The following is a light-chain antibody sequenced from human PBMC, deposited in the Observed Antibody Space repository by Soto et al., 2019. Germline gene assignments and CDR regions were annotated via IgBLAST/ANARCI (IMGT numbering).Light chain of an antibody. CDR2: GAS. CDR3: QQYSGSPIT. V-gene: IGKV3-20*01. J-gene: IGKJ5*01. CDR1: QGISTT. Sequence: EIVMTQSPATLSVSPGERATHSCRASQGISTTLAWYQQKPGQAPRLLIYGASKRATATPDRFSGSGSGTDFTLTIAGLEPADSGMYYCQQYSGSPITFGQGTRLEIK.